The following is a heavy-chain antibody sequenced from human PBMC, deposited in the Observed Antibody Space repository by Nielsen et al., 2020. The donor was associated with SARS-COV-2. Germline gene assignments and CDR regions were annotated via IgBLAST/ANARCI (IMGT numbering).Heavy chain of an antibody. D-gene: IGHD5-18*01. Sequence: GESLKISCAASGFIFSTYAMTWVRQAPGKGLEWVSALSGSGDVTYYAGSVKGRFIISRDNSRNTLYLQMNSLRVEDTAMYYCAREGDTYGVHNFDYWGQGIMVTVSS. V-gene: IGHV3-23*01. J-gene: IGHJ4*02. CDR2: LSGSGDVT. CDR1: GFIFSTYA. CDR3: AREGDTYGVHNFDY.